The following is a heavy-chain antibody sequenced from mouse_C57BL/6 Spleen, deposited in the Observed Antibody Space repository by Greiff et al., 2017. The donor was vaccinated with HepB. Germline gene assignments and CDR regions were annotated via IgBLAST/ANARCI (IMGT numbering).Heavy chain of an antibody. D-gene: IGHD1-1*01. CDR1: GYTFTSYW. V-gene: IGHV1-5*01. CDR2: IYPGNSDT. Sequence: VQLKESGTVLARPGASVKMSCKTSGYTFTSYWMHWVKQRPGQGLEWIGAIYPGNSDTSYNQKFKGKANMTAVTSASTAYMELSSLTNEDSAVYYCTRGGTTVVAFDYWGQGTTLTVSS. J-gene: IGHJ2*01. CDR3: TRGGTTVVAFDY.